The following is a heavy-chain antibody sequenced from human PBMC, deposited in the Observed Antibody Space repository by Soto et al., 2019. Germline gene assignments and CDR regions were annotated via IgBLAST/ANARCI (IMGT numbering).Heavy chain of an antibody. D-gene: IGHD4-17*01. CDR1: GYSFPDYG. J-gene: IGHJ5*01. CDR2: ISVYNGYT. CDR3: ARGDADYEGSWFDS. V-gene: IGHV1-18*01. Sequence: QVPLVQSGGEVKKPGASVKVSCEASGYSFPDYGITCVRRAPGQGLEWMGWISVYNGYTKYAQNFQGRLTMTTDTSTNTAYMELRSLRSDDTAVYYCARGDADYEGSWFDSWGQGTLVTVSS.